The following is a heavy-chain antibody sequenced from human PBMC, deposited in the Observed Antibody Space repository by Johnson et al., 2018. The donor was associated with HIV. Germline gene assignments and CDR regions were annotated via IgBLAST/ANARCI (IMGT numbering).Heavy chain of an antibody. CDR1: GFTFSNAW. CDR3: TTMSALWFGDIHVFGDGFDI. V-gene: IGHV3-15*01. Sequence: VQLVESGGGSVKSGGSLRVSCAASGFTFSNAWMSWVRQAPGKGLEWVGRVNSKTDGGTIDYAAAVKGRFIISRDDSKNTLYLQMNGLKTEDTAMDYCTTMSALWFGDIHVFGDGFDIWGQGTMVTVSS. D-gene: IGHD3-10*01. CDR2: VNSKTDGGTI. J-gene: IGHJ3*02.